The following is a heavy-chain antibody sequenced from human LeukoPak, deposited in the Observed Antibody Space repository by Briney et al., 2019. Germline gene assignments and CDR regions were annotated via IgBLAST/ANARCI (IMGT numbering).Heavy chain of an antibody. D-gene: IGHD2-2*01. CDR2: ISYDGSNK. Sequence: GGSLRLSCAASGFTFSSYAMHWVRQAPGKGLEWVAVISYDGSNKYYADSVKGRFTISRDNSKNTLYLQMNSLRAEDTAVYYCARVAHCSSTTCYQGIFDYWGQGTLVTVSS. V-gene: IGHV3-30-3*01. CDR3: ARVAHCSSTTCYQGIFDY. J-gene: IGHJ4*02. CDR1: GFTFSSYA.